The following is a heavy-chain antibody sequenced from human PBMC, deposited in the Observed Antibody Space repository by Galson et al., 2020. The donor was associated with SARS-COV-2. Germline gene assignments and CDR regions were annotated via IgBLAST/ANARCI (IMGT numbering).Heavy chain of an antibody. Sequence: QLGESLKISCAASGFSVSSHYMSWVRQAPGKGLEWVSVLHSGRGTYYADSVKGRFTISRDNSKNTLYLHMNSLRADDTAVYYCARDLLNAFDIWGQGTMVSVSS. V-gene: IGHV3-53*05. CDR3: ARDLLNAFDI. J-gene: IGHJ3*02. CDR1: GFSVSSHY. CDR2: LHSGRGT.